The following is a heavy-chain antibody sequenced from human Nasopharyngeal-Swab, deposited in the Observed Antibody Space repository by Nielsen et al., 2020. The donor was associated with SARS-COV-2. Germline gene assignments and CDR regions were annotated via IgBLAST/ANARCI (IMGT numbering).Heavy chain of an antibody. J-gene: IGHJ4*02. Sequence: GGSLRLSCAASGFTLSSNGMHWVRQATGKGLEGVAYISSSSSTSYYADSVKGRFTISRDNAENSLYLQMNSLRDEDTAVYYCARDVALVSAALDYWGQGTLVTVSS. CDR3: ARDVALVSAALDY. CDR2: ISSSSSTS. D-gene: IGHD5/OR15-5a*01. V-gene: IGHV3-48*02. CDR1: GFTLSSNG.